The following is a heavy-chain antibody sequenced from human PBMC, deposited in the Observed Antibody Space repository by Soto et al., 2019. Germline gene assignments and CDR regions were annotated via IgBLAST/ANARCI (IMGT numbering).Heavy chain of an antibody. Sequence: SETLSLTCTVSGGSISSSSYYWGWIRQPPGKGLEWIGSIYYSGSTYYNPSLKSRVTISVDTSKNQFSLKLSSVTAADTAVYYCARRGPLRFLEWYFDYWGQGTLVTVSS. J-gene: IGHJ4*02. CDR3: ARRGPLRFLEWYFDY. D-gene: IGHD3-3*01. V-gene: IGHV4-39*01. CDR1: GGSISSSSYY. CDR2: IYYSGST.